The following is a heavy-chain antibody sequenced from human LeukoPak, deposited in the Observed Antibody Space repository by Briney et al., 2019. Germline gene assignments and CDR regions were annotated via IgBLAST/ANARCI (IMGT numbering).Heavy chain of an antibody. Sequence: ASVKVSCKASGYTFTGYYMHWVRQAPGQGLERMGWINPNSGGTNYAQKFQGRVTMTRDTSISTAYMELSRLRSDDTAVYYCARATPRAYCSGGSCYSGIFYYGMDVWGQGTTVTVSS. CDR2: INPNSGGT. V-gene: IGHV1-2*02. D-gene: IGHD2-15*01. CDR3: ARATPRAYCSGGSCYSGIFYYGMDV. J-gene: IGHJ6*02. CDR1: GYTFTGYY.